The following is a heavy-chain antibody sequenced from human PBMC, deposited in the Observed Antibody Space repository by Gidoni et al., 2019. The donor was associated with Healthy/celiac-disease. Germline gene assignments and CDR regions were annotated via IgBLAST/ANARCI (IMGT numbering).Heavy chain of an antibody. Sequence: PGKGLEWVSSISSSSSYIYYADSVKGRFTISRDNAKNSLYLQMNSLRAEDTAVYYCASIGGQHLDYWGQGTLVTVSS. CDR3: ASIGGQHLDY. J-gene: IGHJ4*02. D-gene: IGHD6-13*01. CDR2: ISSSSSYI. V-gene: IGHV3-21*01.